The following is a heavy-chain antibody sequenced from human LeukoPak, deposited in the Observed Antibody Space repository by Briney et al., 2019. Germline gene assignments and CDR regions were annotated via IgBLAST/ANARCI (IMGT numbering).Heavy chain of an antibody. CDR3: ARDLYRIVVVPHYFDY. V-gene: IGHV3-21*01. Sequence: PGGSLRLSCAASGFTFSSYSMNWVRQPPGKGLEWVASISSSSSYYYYADSVKGRFTISRDNAKNSLYLLMNSLRAEDTAVYYCARDLYRIVVVPHYFDYWGQGTLVTVSS. CDR2: ISSSSSYY. D-gene: IGHD3-22*01. CDR1: GFTFSSYS. J-gene: IGHJ4*02.